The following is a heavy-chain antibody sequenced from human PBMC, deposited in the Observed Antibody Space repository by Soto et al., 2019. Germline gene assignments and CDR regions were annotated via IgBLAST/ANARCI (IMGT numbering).Heavy chain of an antibody. CDR2: IIPIFGTA. V-gene: IGHV1-69*01. J-gene: IGHJ6*02. Sequence: QVQLVQSGAEVKKPGSSVKVSCKASGGTFSSYAISWVRQAPGQGLEWMGGIIPIFGTANYAQKFQGRVTINADESTSTAYMELSILRSEDTAVYYCSRDFRSTSSNYYYGMDVWGQGTTVTVSS. CDR1: GGTFSSYA. CDR3: SRDFRSTSSNYYYGMDV. D-gene: IGHD2-2*01.